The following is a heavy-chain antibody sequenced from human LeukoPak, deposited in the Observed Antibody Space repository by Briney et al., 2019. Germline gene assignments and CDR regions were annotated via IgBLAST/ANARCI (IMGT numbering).Heavy chain of an antibody. CDR1: GFTFSSYS. Sequence: PGGSLRLSCAASGFTFSSYSMNWVRQAPGKGLEWVSYISSSSSTIYYADSVKGRFTISRDNAKNSLYLQMNSLRAEDTAVYYWARDGVVAAHWFDPWGQGTLVTVSS. CDR2: ISSSSSTI. D-gene: IGHD2-15*01. V-gene: IGHV3-48*04. CDR3: ARDGVVAAHWFDP. J-gene: IGHJ5*02.